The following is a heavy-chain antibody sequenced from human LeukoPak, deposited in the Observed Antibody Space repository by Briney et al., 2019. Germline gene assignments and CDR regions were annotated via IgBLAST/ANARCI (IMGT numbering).Heavy chain of an antibody. V-gene: IGHV1-69*13. CDR1: GYTFTSYG. D-gene: IGHD1-26*01. J-gene: IGHJ3*02. CDR3: ASAGIDRWELLTHAFDI. CDR2: IIPIFGIT. Sequence: ASVTVSCKASGYTFTSYGISWVRQAPGQGPEWMGGIIPIFGITSYAQNFQGKFTIIADESTSTAYMELRSLRSDDTAVYYCASAGIDRWELLTHAFDIWGQGTMVTVSS.